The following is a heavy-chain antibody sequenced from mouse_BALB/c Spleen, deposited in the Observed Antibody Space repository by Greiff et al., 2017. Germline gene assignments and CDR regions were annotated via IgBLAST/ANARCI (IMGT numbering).Heavy chain of an antibody. J-gene: IGHJ4*01. CDR2: IAPGSGST. CDR3: AREYYGFYAMDY. Sequence: ELVKPGASVKLSCKASGYTFTSYWINWIKQRPGQGLEWIGRIAPGSGSTYYNEMFKGKATLTVDTSSSTAYIQLSSLSSEDSAVYFCAREYYGFYAMDYWGQGTSVTVSS. D-gene: IGHD1-1*01. V-gene: IGHV1S41*01. CDR1: GYTFTSYW.